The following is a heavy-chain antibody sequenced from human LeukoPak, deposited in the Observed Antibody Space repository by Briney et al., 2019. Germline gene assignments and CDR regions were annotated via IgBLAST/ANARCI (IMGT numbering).Heavy chain of an antibody. Sequence: ASVKVSCKASGYTFTSYGVSWVRQAPGQGLEWMGWISAYNGNTNYAQKLQGRVTMTTDTSTSTAYMELRSLRPDDTAVYYCARDETSIAAVDYWGQGTLVTVSS. CDR3: ARDETSIAAVDY. J-gene: IGHJ4*02. CDR2: ISAYNGNT. V-gene: IGHV1-18*01. CDR1: GYTFTSYG. D-gene: IGHD6-6*01.